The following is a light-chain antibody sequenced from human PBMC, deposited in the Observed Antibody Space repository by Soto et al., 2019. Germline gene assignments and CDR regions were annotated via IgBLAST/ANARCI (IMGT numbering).Light chain of an antibody. CDR1: SSNTGSNA. J-gene: IGLJ1*01. CDR2: RND. Sequence: QSVLTQPPSASGAPGQRVSISCSGSSSNTGSNAVNWFQHLPGTAPKLLIYRNDQRPSGVPDRFSGSKSGASASLVINGLQSADESDYYCAAWDDSLNGYVFGTGTKVTVL. CDR3: AAWDDSLNGYV. V-gene: IGLV1-44*01.